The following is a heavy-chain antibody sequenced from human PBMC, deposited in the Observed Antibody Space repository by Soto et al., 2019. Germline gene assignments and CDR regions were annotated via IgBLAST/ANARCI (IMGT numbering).Heavy chain of an antibody. V-gene: IGHV4-59*01. J-gene: IGHJ4*02. Sequence: QVQLQESGPGLMKPSETLSLTCSVSGGSIYSYYCTWIRQAPGKGLEWIGYIYNTDTGSTNYNPSLKSRVTISRDMSKNQFSLKLTSVTAADTAVYYCVRGSHLDDWGQGALVTVSS. CDR1: GGSIYSYY. CDR3: VRGSHLDD. CDR2: IYNTDTGST.